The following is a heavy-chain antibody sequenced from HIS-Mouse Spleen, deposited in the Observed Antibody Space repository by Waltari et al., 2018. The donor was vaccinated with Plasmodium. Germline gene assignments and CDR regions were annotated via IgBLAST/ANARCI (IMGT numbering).Heavy chain of an antibody. CDR2: INHSGST. V-gene: IGHV4-34*01. D-gene: IGHD3-10*01. CDR1: GGSFSGYY. CDR3: ARGLRGHYWYFDL. Sequence: QVQLQQWGAGLLKPSETLSLTCAVYGGSFSGYYWSWIRQPPGKGLEVIGEINHSGSTNTNPSLTSRVTISVDTSKNQFSLKLSSVTAAGTAVYYCARGLRGHYWYFDLWGRGTLVTVAS. J-gene: IGHJ2*01.